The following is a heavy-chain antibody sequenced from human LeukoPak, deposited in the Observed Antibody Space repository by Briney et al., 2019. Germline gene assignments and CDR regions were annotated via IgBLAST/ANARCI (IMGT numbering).Heavy chain of an antibody. D-gene: IGHD2-21*01. Sequence: VASVKVSCKASGYTFTSYGISWVRQAPGQRLEWMGWINLNSGGTNYAQKFQGSVTMTRDTSISTAYMELSRLRSDDTAVYYCARGCATSLLPSFYYYMDVWGKGTTVTISS. CDR2: INLNSGGT. CDR3: ARGCATSLLPSFYYYMDV. V-gene: IGHV1-2*02. J-gene: IGHJ6*03. CDR1: GYTFTSYG.